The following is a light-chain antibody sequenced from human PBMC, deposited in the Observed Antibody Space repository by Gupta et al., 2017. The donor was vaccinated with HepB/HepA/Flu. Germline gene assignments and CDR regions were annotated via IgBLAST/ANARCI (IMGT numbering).Light chain of an antibody. J-gene: IGKJ1*01. CDR3: QQCNSSPRT. CDR1: QGISSY. V-gene: IGKV1-9*01. Sequence: DIQLTQSPSFLSASVGDRVTITCRASQGISSYLAWSQQKPGKAPKLLIYAASTLQSGIPSRFSGSGSGTDFTLTISSLQPEDFATYYCQQCNSSPRTFGQGTKVEIK. CDR2: AAS.